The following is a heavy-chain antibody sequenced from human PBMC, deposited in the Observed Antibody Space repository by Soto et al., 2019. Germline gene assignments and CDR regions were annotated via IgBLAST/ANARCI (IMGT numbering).Heavy chain of an antibody. CDR1: GYTFTSYA. D-gene: IGHD6-13*01. V-gene: IGHV1-3*01. CDR3: ARESRIAAAGGFDY. CDR2: INAGNGNT. J-gene: IGHJ4*02. Sequence: QVQLVQSGAEAKKPGASVKVSCKASGYTFTSYAMHWVRQAPGQRLEWMGWINAGNGNTKYSQKFQGRVTITRDTSASTAYMELSSLRSADTAVYYCARESRIAAAGGFDYWGQGTLVTVSS.